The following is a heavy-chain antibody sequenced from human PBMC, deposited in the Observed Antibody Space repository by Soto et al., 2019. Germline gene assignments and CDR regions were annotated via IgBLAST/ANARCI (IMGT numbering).Heavy chain of an antibody. Sequence: PSETLSLTCTVSGGSTSSDNYWSWIRQPPGKGLEWIGHIYYSGNTDYNPSLKSRLAISIDTSKNQFSLKLSSVTAADTALYYCARVTGGSFLPDFWGQGALVTVSS. CDR3: ARVTGGSFLPDF. V-gene: IGHV4-30-4*01. D-gene: IGHD1-26*01. J-gene: IGHJ4*02. CDR1: GGSTSSDNY. CDR2: IYYSGNT.